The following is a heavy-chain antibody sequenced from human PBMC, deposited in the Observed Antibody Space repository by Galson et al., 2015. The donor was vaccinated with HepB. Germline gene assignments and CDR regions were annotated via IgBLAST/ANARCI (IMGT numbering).Heavy chain of an antibody. CDR1: GFTFTNSA. CDR2: IVVGSGNT. CDR3: AAVNIVVAETGSSSS. V-gene: IGHV1-58*01. Sequence: SVKVSCKASGFTFTNSAVQWVRQARGQRLEWIGWIVVGSGNTNYAQKFQERVTITRDMSTSTAYMELSSLRSEDTAVYYCAAVNIVVAETGSSSSWGQGTLVTVSS. J-gene: IGHJ5*02. D-gene: IGHD6-19*01.